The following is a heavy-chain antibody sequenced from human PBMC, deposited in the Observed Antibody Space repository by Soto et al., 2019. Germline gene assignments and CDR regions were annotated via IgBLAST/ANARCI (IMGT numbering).Heavy chain of an antibody. J-gene: IGHJ4*02. V-gene: IGHV3-7*05. D-gene: IGHD2-2*01. CDR3: AKDHGRSIVPAAIQFAPKSIHGPY. CDR2: IKQDGSEK. Sequence: PGGSLRLSCAASGFTFSSYWMSWVRQAPGKGLEWVANIKQDGSEKYYVDSVKGRFTISRDNSKNTLYLQMNSLRAEDTAVYYCAKDHGRSIVPAAIQFAPKSIHGPYWGQETLVTVSS. CDR1: GFTFSSYW.